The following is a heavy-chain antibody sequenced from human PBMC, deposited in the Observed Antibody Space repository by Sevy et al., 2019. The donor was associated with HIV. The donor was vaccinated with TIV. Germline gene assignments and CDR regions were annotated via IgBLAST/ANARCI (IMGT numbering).Heavy chain of an antibody. J-gene: IGHJ5*02. CDR3: AGQSLGWYNWFDP. Sequence: ASVKVSCKASGYNFYIHWVRQAPGQGLEWMGRVTPNSGANTYAQRFQGRVAMTMDTSISTAYMELSGLKSDDTAIYYCAGQSLGWYNWFDPWGQGTLVTVSS. CDR1: GYNFY. D-gene: IGHD6-19*01. CDR2: VTPNSGAN. V-gene: IGHV1-2*06.